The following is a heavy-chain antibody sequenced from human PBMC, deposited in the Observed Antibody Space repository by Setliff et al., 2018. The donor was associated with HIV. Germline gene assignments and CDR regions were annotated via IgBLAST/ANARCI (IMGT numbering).Heavy chain of an antibody. J-gene: IGHJ3*02. Sequence: GASVKVSCKAFGGTFTSYDINWVRQATGQGLEWMGWINPNSGNTGYAQKFQGRVAMTRDTSINTVYMELSSLRSEDTAVYYCARRIAFDIWGQGTMVTVSS. CDR1: GGTFTSYD. CDR3: ARRIAFDI. V-gene: IGHV1-8*02. CDR2: INPNSGNT.